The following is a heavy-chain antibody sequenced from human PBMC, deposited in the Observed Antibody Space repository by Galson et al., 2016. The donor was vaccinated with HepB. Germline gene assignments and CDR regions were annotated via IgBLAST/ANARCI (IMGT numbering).Heavy chain of an antibody. D-gene: IGHD1-1*01. Sequence: SETLSLTCTVSDGSISSHWWSWVRQPPGKGLEWVGEIFHLGSIYSNPSLKSRVTVSLDTSKNQVSLKLTSVTAADTAVYYCARSGTTHGLVLRYYYIDVWGKGTTVTVSS. V-gene: IGHV4-4*02. J-gene: IGHJ6*03. CDR3: ARSGTTHGLVLRYYYIDV. CDR1: DGSISSHW. CDR2: IFHLGSI.